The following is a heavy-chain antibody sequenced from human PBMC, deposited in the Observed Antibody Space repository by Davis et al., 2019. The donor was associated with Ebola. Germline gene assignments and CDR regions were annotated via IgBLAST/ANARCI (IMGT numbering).Heavy chain of an antibody. CDR1: GFRFDSYS. CDR3: ARVGWVPSSDY. V-gene: IGHV3-7*01. Sequence: PGGSLRLSCVASGFRFDSYSMNWVRQAPAKGLEWVAYINEDGSAKYYVDSVKGRFTISRDNAKNSLHLQMNSVRAEDTAVYYCARVGWVPSSDYWGQGTLVTVSS. J-gene: IGHJ4*02. D-gene: IGHD2-2*01. CDR2: INEDGSAK.